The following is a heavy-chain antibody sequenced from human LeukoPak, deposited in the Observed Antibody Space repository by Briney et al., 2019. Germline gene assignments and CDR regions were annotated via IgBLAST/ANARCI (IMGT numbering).Heavy chain of an antibody. CDR2: IYYSGST. Sequence: NPSETLSLTCTVSGASISSSSYYWGWIRQPPGKGLEWIGSIYYSGSTYYNPSLKSRVTISVDTSKNQFSLKLSSVTAADTAVYYCAADSSGYSYWGQGTLVTVSS. CDR1: GASISSSSYY. D-gene: IGHD3-22*01. V-gene: IGHV4-39*01. J-gene: IGHJ4*02. CDR3: AADSSGYSY.